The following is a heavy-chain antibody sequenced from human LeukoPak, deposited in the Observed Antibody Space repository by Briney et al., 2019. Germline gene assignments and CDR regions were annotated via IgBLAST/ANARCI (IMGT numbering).Heavy chain of an antibody. J-gene: IGHJ4*02. CDR2: INPSGGST. V-gene: IGHV1-46*01. CDR3: ARTRGYYLDY. CDR1: GYSFTNYY. Sequence: ASVRVSCKASGYSFTNYYMHWVRQAPGQGLEWMTMINPSGGSTTYAQNFQDRVTVTRDMSTSTVYMELSSLTSEDTAVYYCARTRGYYLDYWGQGTLVTVSS.